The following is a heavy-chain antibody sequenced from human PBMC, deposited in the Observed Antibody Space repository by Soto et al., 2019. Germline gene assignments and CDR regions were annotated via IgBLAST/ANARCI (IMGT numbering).Heavy chain of an antibody. J-gene: IGHJ6*02. Sequence: ASVKVSCKASGGTFSSYAISWVRQAPGQGLEWMGGIIPIFGTANYAQKFQGRVTITADESTSTAYMELSSLRSEDTAVYYCARDHYSPYYYYGMDVWGQGTTVTVSS. CDR2: IIPIFGTA. CDR3: ARDHYSPYYYYGMDV. V-gene: IGHV1-69*13. D-gene: IGHD4-4*01. CDR1: GGTFSSYA.